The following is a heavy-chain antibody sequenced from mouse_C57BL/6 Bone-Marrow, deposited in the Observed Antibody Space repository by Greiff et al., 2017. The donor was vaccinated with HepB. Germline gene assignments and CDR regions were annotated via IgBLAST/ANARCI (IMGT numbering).Heavy chain of an antibody. CDR1: GYAFSSYW. Sequence: VQLQQSGAELVKPGASVKISCKASGYAFSSYWMNWVKQRPGKGLEWIGQIYPGDGDTNYNGKFKGKATLTADKSSSTAYMQLSSLTSEDSAVYFCARKITVYYAMDYWGQGTSVTVSS. D-gene: IGHD1-3*01. V-gene: IGHV1-80*01. CDR3: ARKITVYYAMDY. CDR2: IYPGDGDT. J-gene: IGHJ4*01.